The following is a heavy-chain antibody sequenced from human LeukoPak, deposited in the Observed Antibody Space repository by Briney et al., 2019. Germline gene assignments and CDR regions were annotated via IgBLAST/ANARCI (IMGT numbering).Heavy chain of an antibody. CDR1: GGSISSYY. J-gene: IGHJ6*04. CDR2: IYYSGST. Sequence: SETLSLTCTVSGGSISSYYWSWIRQPPGKGLEWIGYIYYSGSTNYNPSLKSRVTISVDTSKNQLSLKLSSVTAADTAVYYCARAGEYYYYGMDVWGKGTTVTVSS. D-gene: IGHD1-1*01. CDR3: ARAGEYYYYGMDV. V-gene: IGHV4-59*01.